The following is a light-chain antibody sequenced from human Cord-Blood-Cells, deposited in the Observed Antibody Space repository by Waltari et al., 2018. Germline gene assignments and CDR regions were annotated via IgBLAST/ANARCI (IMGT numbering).Light chain of an antibody. Sequence: DIQMIQSPSTLSASVGDRVTITCRASQSISSWLAWYQQKPGKAPKLLIYDASSLESGVPSRFSGSGSGTEFTLTISSLQPDDFATYYCQQYNSYSPTFGGGTKVEIK. V-gene: IGKV1-5*01. CDR2: DAS. CDR3: QQYNSYSPT. J-gene: IGKJ4*01. CDR1: QSISSW.